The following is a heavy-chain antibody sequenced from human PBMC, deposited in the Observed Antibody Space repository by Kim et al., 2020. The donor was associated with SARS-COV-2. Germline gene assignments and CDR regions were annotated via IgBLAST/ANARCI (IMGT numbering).Heavy chain of an antibody. V-gene: IGHV4-34*01. Sequence: SETLSLTCAVYGGSFSGYYWSWIRQPPGKGLEWIGEVNHSGSTNYNPSLKSRVTISVDTSKNQFSLKLSSVTAADTAVYYCARGRGWVGGKYSSGWYGPRGAPAAEYFQHWGQGTLVTVSS. CDR2: VNHSGST. D-gene: IGHD6-19*01. J-gene: IGHJ1*01. CDR3: ARGRGWVGGKYSSGWYGPRGAPAAEYFQH. CDR1: GGSFSGYY.